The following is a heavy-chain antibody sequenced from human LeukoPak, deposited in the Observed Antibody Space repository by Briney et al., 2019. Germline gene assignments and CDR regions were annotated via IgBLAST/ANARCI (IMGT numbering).Heavy chain of an antibody. CDR3: ARLTYDSSGYFDY. J-gene: IGHJ4*02. CDR1: GFTFSDYY. D-gene: IGHD3-22*01. CDR2: ISSSRTYT. Sequence: AGGSLRLSCAASGFTFSDYYMSWIRQAPGKGLEWVSYISSSRTYTNYADSVKGRFTISGDNAKNSLYLQMNSLRAEDTAVYYCARLTYDSSGYFDYWGQGTLVTVSS. V-gene: IGHV3-11*03.